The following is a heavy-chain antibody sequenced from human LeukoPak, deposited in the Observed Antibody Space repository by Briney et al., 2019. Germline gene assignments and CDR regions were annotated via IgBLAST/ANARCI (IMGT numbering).Heavy chain of an antibody. J-gene: IGHJ3*02. D-gene: IGHD3-9*01. V-gene: IGHV4-59*01. CDR3: ARDLQHYDILTGYSPGAFDI. CDR2: TYYSGST. Sequence: PSETLSLTCTVSDGSISSYYWSWIRQPPGKGLEWIGYTYYSGSTNYNPSLKSRVTILVDTSKNQFSLKLSSVTAADTAVYYCARDLQHYDILTGYSPGAFDIWGQGTMVTVSS. CDR1: DGSISSYY.